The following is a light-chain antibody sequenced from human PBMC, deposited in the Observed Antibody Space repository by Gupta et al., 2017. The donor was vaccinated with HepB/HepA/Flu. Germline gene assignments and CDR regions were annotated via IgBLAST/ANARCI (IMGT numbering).Light chain of an antibody. V-gene: IGLV3-1*01. Sequence: VLPVRSANIICSGEKLGEKYAFWYQQKAGQSPLVVIYQDEKRPSGIPERFSGSNSGNTATLTISGTQAMDEADYYCQAWDNSHVIFGGGTRLTVL. J-gene: IGLJ2*01. CDR1: KLGEKY. CDR2: QDE. CDR3: QAWDNSHVI.